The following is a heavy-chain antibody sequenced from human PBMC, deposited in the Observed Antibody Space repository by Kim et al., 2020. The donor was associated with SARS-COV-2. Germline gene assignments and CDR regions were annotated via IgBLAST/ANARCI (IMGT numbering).Heavy chain of an antibody. D-gene: IGHD5-18*01. Sequence: SETLSLTCTVSGGSVSSGSYYWSWIRQPPGKGLEWIGYIYYSGSTNYNPSLKSRVTISVDTSKNQFSLKLSSVTAADTAVYYCARDPHPRGYSYGLGGAWGQGTLVTVSS. CDR1: GGSVSSGSYY. V-gene: IGHV4-61*01. CDR2: IYYSGST. J-gene: IGHJ5*02. CDR3: ARDPHPRGYSYGLGGA.